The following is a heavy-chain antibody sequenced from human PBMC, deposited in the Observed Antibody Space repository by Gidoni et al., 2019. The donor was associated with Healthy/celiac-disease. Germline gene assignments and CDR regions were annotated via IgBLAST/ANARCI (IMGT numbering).Heavy chain of an antibody. V-gene: IGHV3-30-3*01. CDR1: GFTFSSYA. CDR2: ISYDGSNK. D-gene: IGHD1-1*01. CDR3: ARENTTGTTGLLY. Sequence: QVQLVESGGGVVQPGRSLRPSCAASGFTFSSYAMHWVRQAPGKGLEWVAVISYDGSNKYYADSVKGRFTISRDNSKNTLYLQMNSLRAEDTAVYYCARENTTGTTGLLYWGQGTLVTVSS. J-gene: IGHJ4*02.